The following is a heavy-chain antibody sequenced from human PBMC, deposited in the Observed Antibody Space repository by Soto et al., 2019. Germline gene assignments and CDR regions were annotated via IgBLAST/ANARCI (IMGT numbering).Heavy chain of an antibody. CDR3: ARSGYCSGGSCLDFDY. V-gene: IGHV4-34*01. CDR1: GGSFSGYY. J-gene: IGHJ4*02. Sequence: QVQLQQWGAGLLKPSETLSLTCAVYGGSFSGYYCSWIRQPPGKGLAWIGEINHSGSINYNPSLKSRVTISVDTSNNQFSLKLSSVTAADTAVYYCARSGYCSGGSCLDFDYGGQGTLVNVSS. D-gene: IGHD2-15*01. CDR2: INHSGSI.